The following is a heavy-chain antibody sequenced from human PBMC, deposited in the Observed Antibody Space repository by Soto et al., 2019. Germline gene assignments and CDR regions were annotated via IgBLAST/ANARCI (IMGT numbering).Heavy chain of an antibody. Sequence: PSETLSLTCTVSGGSISSGGYYWSWIRQHPGKGLEWIGYIYYSGSTYYNPSLKSRVTISADKSISTAYLQWSSLKASDTAMYYCARQLDTAMVPYYFDYWGQGTLVTVSS. CDR1: GGSISSGGYY. D-gene: IGHD5-18*01. J-gene: IGHJ4*02. CDR2: IYYSGST. V-gene: IGHV4-31*03. CDR3: ARQLDTAMVPYYFDY.